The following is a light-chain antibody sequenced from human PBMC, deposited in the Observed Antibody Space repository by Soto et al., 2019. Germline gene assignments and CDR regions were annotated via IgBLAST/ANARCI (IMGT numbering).Light chain of an antibody. V-gene: IGLV1-51*01. CDR1: TSNIGTNY. J-gene: IGLJ3*02. CDR2: DNN. CDR3: ATWDSALSAGV. Sequence: QSVLTQPPSASETPGQRVTISCSGGTSNIGTNYVYWYQHLPGRAPKLLIYDNNRRPSGIPDRFSGSKSGTSATLTIIGLQTGDEADYYCATWDSALSAGVFGGGTKVTVL.